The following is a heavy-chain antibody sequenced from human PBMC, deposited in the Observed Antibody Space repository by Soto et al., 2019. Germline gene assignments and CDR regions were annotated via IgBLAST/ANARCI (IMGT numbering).Heavy chain of an antibody. V-gene: IGHV6-1*01. CDR3: ARVGIPGGGYYYGMDV. D-gene: IGHD2-8*02. CDR2: TYYRSKWYN. Sequence: LSLTCAISGDSVSSNSAAWNWIRQSPSRGLEWLGRTYYRSKWYNDYAVSVKSRITINPDTSKNQFSLQLNSVTPEDTAVYYCARVGIPGGGYYYGMDVWGQGTTVTVSS. CDR1: GDSVSSNSAA. J-gene: IGHJ6*02.